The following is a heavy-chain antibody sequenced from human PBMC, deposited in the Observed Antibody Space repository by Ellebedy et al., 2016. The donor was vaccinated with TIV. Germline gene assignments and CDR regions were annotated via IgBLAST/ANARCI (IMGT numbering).Heavy chain of an antibody. CDR2: ISYDGSGT. J-gene: IGHJ4*02. D-gene: IGHD3-3*01. CDR1: GFTFRTYG. V-gene: IGHV3-30*03. CDR3: GRGADTTVFGVDVDN. Sequence: GESLKISXAASGFTFRTYGMHWVRQAPGKGLEWVAVISYDGSGTYYGESVKGRYTISRDNSKNMLYLQVNSLRTEDTAVYYCGRGADTTVFGVDVDNWGQGTLVTVSS.